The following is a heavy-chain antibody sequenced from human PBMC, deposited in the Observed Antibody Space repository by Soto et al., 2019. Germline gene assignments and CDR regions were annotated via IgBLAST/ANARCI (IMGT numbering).Heavy chain of an antibody. CDR1: GFTFSSYG. D-gene: IGHD4-17*01. V-gene: IGHV3-30*18. CDR3: AKNDYLDYVIWYFYR. Sequence: QVQLVESGGGVVQPGRSRRLSCAPSGFTFSSYGMHRVRQAPGKGLEWVAVIPYDGSNKYYEDSVKDRFTISTDNSKNTLYLQMNTMRAEDEAVYYCAKNDYLDYVIWYFYRWCRGTLLTVTS. CDR2: IPYDGSNK. J-gene: IGHJ2*01.